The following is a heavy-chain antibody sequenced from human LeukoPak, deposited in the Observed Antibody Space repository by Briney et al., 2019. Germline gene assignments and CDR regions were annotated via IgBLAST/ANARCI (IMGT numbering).Heavy chain of an antibody. D-gene: IGHD4-23*01. J-gene: IGHJ3*02. V-gene: IGHV4-39*01. CDR2: ISYSGNS. CDR1: GVSISSSPYY. CDR3: ARGYGDNSGAFDI. Sequence: PSETLSLTCTVSGVSISSSPYYWGWIRQPPGKGLEWIGSISYSGNSYYNPSLKSRVTISADTSKNQFSLKLSSVTAADTAVYFCARGYGDNSGAFDIWGQGTLVTVSS.